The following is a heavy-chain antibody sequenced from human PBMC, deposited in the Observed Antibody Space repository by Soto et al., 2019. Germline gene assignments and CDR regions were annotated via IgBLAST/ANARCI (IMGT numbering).Heavy chain of an antibody. CDR1: GGTVSRDS. V-gene: IGHV1-69*13. D-gene: IGHD2-2*01. CDR2: IIPIFGTA. J-gene: IGHJ5*02. CDR3: ARAVVVPAAKVSSGWLDP. Sequence: SLKISNKASGGTVSRDSISWGRQSPGQGLEWTGGIIPIFGTANYAQKFQGRVTITADESTSTAYMELSSLRSEDTAVYYCARAVVVPAAKVSSGWLDPGGQGSLVTV.